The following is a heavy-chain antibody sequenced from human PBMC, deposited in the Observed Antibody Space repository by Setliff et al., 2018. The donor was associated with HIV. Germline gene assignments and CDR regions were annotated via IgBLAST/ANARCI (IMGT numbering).Heavy chain of an antibody. CDR1: GFTFSSYT. Sequence: PGGSVRLSCAASGFTFSSYTMNWVRQAPGKGLEWVSSISSSSYYIYYADSVKGRFTISRDNAKNSLFLQMNSLRAEDTAVYYCASIELAAMVPVDYWGQGTLVTVSS. CDR2: ISSSSYYI. V-gene: IGHV3-21*01. J-gene: IGHJ4*02. D-gene: IGHD5-18*01. CDR3: ASIELAAMVPVDY.